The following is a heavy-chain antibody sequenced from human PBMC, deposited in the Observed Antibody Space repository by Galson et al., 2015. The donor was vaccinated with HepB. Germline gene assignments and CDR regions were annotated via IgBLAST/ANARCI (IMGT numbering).Heavy chain of an antibody. Sequence: SVKVSCKASGYTFTSYGISWVRQAPGQGLEWMGWISAYNGNTNYAQKLQGRVTMTTDTSTSTAYMELRSLRSDDTAVYYCASRAYGDYYFDYWGQGTLVTVSS. CDR1: GYTFTSYG. D-gene: IGHD4-17*01. V-gene: IGHV1-18*04. CDR3: ASRAYGDYYFDY. CDR2: ISAYNGNT. J-gene: IGHJ4*02.